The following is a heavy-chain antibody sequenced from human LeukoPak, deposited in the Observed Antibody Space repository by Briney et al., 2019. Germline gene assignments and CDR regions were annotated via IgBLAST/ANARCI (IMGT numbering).Heavy chain of an antibody. CDR1: GSTFTSYV. D-gene: IGHD4-17*01. V-gene: IGHV3-23*01. CDR2: ISGSGSTT. J-gene: IGHJ4*02. Sequence: PGGSLRLSCAASGSTFTSYVINWVRQAPGKGLEWVSGISGSGSTTYFADSVRGRFTISRDNSKNTLYLQMNSLRAEDTAVYYCAKDSATVTPHYFDSWGQGTLVTVSS. CDR3: AKDSATVTPHYFDS.